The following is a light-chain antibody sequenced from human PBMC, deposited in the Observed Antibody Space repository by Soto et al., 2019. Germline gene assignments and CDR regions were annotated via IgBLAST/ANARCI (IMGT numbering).Light chain of an antibody. J-gene: IGKJ1*01. CDR1: QTIMTY. Sequence: QSPSSLSASVGDEVTITCRASQTIMTYLNWYQLKPGKPPRLLIYAASSLQSGVPSRFSGSGSGTDFTLTISSLQPEDFATYSCQQSYNSPQTFGRGTKVDIK. CDR2: AAS. V-gene: IGKV1-39*01. CDR3: QQSYNSPQT.